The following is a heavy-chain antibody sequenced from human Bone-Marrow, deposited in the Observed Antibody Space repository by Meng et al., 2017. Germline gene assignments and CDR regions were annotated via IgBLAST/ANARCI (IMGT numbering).Heavy chain of an antibody. D-gene: IGHD4-17*01. V-gene: IGHV1-24*01. CDR1: GYTLTELS. Sequence: QGQLVQPGGEVKKPGASGKVSCKVSGYTLTELSMHWVRQAPGKGLEWMGGFDPEDGETIYAQKFQGRVTMTEDTSTDTAYMELSSLRSEDTAVYYCASLYGDSSVWYLDLWGRGTLVTVSS. J-gene: IGHJ2*01. CDR2: FDPEDGET. CDR3: ASLYGDSSVWYLDL.